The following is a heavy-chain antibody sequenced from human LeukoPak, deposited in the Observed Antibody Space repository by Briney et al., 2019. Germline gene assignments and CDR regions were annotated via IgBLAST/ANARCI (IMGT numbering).Heavy chain of an antibody. D-gene: IGHD1-14*01. CDR1: GGSISSHY. Sequence: SETLSLTCTVSGGSISSHYWSWIRQPPGKGLEWIGFIYSSGSTNYNPSLRSRLTISVDTSKNHSSLKLSSVTAADTAVYYCARHFKHVRSGTQHWFDPWGQGTLVTVSS. CDR3: ARHFKHVRSGTQHWFDP. V-gene: IGHV4-4*09. CDR2: IYSSGST. J-gene: IGHJ5*02.